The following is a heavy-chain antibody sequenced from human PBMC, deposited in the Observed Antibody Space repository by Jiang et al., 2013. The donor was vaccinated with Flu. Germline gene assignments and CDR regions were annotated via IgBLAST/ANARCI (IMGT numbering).Heavy chain of an antibody. V-gene: IGHV2-70*01. D-gene: IGHD1-26*01. J-gene: IGHJ3*02. CDR3: ARIHSGSYVGHAFDI. Sequence: TFSGFSLSTSGMCVSWIRQPPGKALEWLALIDWDDDKYYSTSLKTRLTISKDTSKNQVVLTMTNMDPVDTATYYCARIHSGSYVGHAFDIWGQGTMVTVSS. CDR1: GFSLSTSGMC. CDR2: IDWDDDK.